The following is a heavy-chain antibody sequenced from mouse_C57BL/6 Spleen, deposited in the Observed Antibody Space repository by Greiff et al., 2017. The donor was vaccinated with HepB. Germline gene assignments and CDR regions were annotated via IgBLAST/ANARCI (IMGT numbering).Heavy chain of an antibody. Sequence: VQLKESGTVLVRPGASVKMSCKTSGYTFTSYWMHWVKQRPGQGLEWIGAIYPGNSDTSYNQKFKGKAKLTAVTSASTAYMALSSLTTEDSAVYYCTPYYGSIPFAYWGQGTLVTVSA. CDR1: GYTFTSYW. CDR2: IYPGNSDT. D-gene: IGHD1-1*01. V-gene: IGHV1-5*01. J-gene: IGHJ3*01. CDR3: TPYYGSIPFAY.